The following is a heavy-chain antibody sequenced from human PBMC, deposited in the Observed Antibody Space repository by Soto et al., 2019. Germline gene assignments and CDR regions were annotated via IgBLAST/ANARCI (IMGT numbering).Heavy chain of an antibody. V-gene: IGHV1-69*06. CDR3: ARDPVTMVGGIIMSWFDP. CDR1: GDAFGTYS. Sequence: QVQLVQSGAEVKQPGSSVKVSCEASGDAFGTYSISWVRQAPGQGLEWMGGILPMVGSTNYGQKFQGRVTITADKSTSTVYMVLSDMRFEDTAVYYCARDPVTMVGGIIMSWFDPWGQGTLVTVSS. D-gene: IGHD3-10*01. J-gene: IGHJ5*02. CDR2: ILPMVGST.